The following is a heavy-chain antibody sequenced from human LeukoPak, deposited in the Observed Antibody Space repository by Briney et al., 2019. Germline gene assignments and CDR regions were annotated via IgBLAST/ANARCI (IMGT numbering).Heavy chain of an antibody. CDR1: GFTFSSYA. J-gene: IGHJ3*02. CDR3: ARKTKRHIVVVTASSDAFDI. V-gene: IGHV3-23*01. D-gene: IGHD2-21*02. Sequence: GGSLRLSCAASGFTFSSYAMSWVRQAPGKGLEWVSAISGSGGSTYYADSVKGRFTISRDNSKNTLYLLMNSLRAEDTAVYYCARKTKRHIVVVTASSDAFDIWGQGTMVTVSS. CDR2: ISGSGGST.